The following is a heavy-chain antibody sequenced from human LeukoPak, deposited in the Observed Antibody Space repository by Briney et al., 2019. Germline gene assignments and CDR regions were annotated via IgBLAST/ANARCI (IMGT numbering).Heavy chain of an antibody. CDR1: GFTFSSYS. D-gene: IGHD5-12*01. CDR2: ISGSGDST. V-gene: IGHV3-23*01. J-gene: IGHJ4*02. Sequence: PGGSLRLSCVVSGFTFSSYSMSWVRQAPGKGLEWVSAISGSGDSTYYAGSVKGRFTISRDNSKNTLYLQMKNVRAEDTAVYYCAKDGAWLRFDDWGQGILVTVSS. CDR3: AKDGAWLRFDD.